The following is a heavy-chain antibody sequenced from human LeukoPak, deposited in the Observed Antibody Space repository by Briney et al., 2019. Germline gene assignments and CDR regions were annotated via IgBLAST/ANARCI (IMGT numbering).Heavy chain of an antibody. V-gene: IGHV3-23*01. CDR3: TRGYRYFDY. CDR2: ITNSGGAT. D-gene: IGHD2-2*01. CDR1: GFTSSNYI. Sequence: GGSLRLSCAVSGFTSSNYIMRWVRQAPGRGLEWVSTITNSGGATYYPDSVKDRFTISRDSSKNTVFLQMNSLRAEDTAIYYCTRGYRYFDYWGQGTLVTVSS. J-gene: IGHJ4*02.